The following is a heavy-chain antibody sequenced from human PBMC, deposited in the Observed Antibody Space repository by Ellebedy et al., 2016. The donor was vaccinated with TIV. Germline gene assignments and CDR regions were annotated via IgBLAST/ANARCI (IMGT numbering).Heavy chain of an antibody. CDR2: VFNSGAA. D-gene: IGHD1-26*01. V-gene: IGHV4-39*01. CDR1: GASISNSGYY. CDR3: ARRTDSGSYYDYFNN. Sequence: SETLSLTCTVSGASISNSGYYWGWIRQPPGKRLEWIGSVFNSGAAYYNPSLESRVTISVDTSKNQVSLELTYVTAADTAIYYCARRTDSGSYYDYFNNWGQGTLVTVSS. J-gene: IGHJ4*02.